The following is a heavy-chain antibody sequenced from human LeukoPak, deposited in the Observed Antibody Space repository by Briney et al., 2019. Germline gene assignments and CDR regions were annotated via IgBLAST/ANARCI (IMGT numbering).Heavy chain of an antibody. J-gene: IGHJ1*01. CDR1: GFTFSSYA. D-gene: IGHD3-22*01. CDR2: INVSGGGT. V-gene: IGHV3-23*01. Sequence: GGSLRLSCAASGFTFSSYAMSWVRQAPGKGLEWVSAINVSGGGTYYADSVKGRFTISRDNAKNSLFLQMNSLRVEDTAVYYCARDSRYYDSSGPTWGQGTLVTVSS. CDR3: ARDSRYYDSSGPT.